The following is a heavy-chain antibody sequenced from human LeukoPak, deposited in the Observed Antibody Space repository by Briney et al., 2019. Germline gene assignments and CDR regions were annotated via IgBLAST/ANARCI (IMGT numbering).Heavy chain of an antibody. CDR1: GFTFTSYA. J-gene: IGHJ4*02. V-gene: IGHV3-23*01. CDR3: AKGAFEQWLVQVIPFDY. Sequence: GGSLRLSCAASGFTFTSYAMSWVRQDPGKGLQWVSVINGGGTSTDYAGSVKGRFTISRDNSKNTLYLQMNSLRAEDTAIYYCAKGAFEQWLVQVIPFDYWGQGTLVTVSS. D-gene: IGHD6-19*01. CDR2: INGGGTST.